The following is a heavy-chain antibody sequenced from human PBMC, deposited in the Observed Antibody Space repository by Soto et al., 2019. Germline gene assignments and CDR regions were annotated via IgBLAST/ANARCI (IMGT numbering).Heavy chain of an antibody. CDR3: AKSVYNWNDGFFDY. CDR2: ISYDGVNK. D-gene: IGHD1-1*01. J-gene: IGHJ4*02. CDR1: GFSLRTYG. V-gene: IGHV3-30*18. Sequence: GGSLRLSCAASGFSLRTYGMHWVRQAPGKGLEWVAVISYDGVNKYYADSVKGRFTISRDNSKNTLYLQMNSLRAEDTAVYYCAKSVYNWNDGFFDYWGQGTLVTVSS.